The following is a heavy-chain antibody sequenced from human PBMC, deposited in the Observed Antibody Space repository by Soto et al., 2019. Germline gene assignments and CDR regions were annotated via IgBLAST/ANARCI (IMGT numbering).Heavy chain of an antibody. CDR2: INPDGSEK. CDR1: GLPFSKSW. J-gene: IGHJ4*02. Sequence: PGGSLRLSCAASGLPFSKSWMSWVRQAPGKGLEWVANINPDGSEKTYVDSVKGRFTISRDHANNSLSLQMNSLRPEDTAVYYCTRLITAAFDFWGQGALVTVSS. D-gene: IGHD6-13*01. CDR3: TRLITAAFDF. V-gene: IGHV3-7*01.